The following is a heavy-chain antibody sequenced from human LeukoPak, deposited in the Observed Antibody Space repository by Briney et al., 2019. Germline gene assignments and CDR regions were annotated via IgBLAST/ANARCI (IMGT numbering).Heavy chain of an antibody. J-gene: IGHJ6*03. CDR1: GFTFSDYG. V-gene: IGHV3-23*01. CDR3: AKEVGVGHMDV. Sequence: GGSLRLSCAASGFTFSDYGMSWVRQAPGKGLEWVSAISGSGDRRYYADSVKGRFTISRDNSKSTLYLQMNSLRAEDTAVYYCAKEVGVGHMDVWGKGTTVTVSS. D-gene: IGHD2-15*01. CDR2: ISGSGDRR.